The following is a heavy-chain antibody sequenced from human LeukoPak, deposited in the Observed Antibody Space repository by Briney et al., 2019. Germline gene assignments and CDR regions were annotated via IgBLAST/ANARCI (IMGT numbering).Heavy chain of an antibody. CDR3: ARVLDNSPRNFYGTGGDY. CDR1: GYTFRNYG. D-gene: IGHD2-2*03. V-gene: IGHV1-18*01. J-gene: IGHJ4*02. Sequence: ASVKVSCKASGYTFRNYGISWVRQAPGQGLEWMGWISVYNGDTRYAQKLQGRVTMTTDTSTSTAYMELRSLRSDDTAVYYCARVLDNSPRNFYGTGGDYWGQGTLVTVSS. CDR2: ISVYNGDT.